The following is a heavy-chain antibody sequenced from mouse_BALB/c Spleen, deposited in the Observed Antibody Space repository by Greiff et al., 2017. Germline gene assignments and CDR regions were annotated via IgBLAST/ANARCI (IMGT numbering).Heavy chain of an antibody. D-gene: IGHD2-4*01. CDR2: IWSGGST. J-gene: IGHJ3*01. V-gene: IGHV2-4-1*01. CDR3: ARGVYDYDVAY. Sequence: QVQLKQSGPGLVQPSQSLSITCTVSGFSLTSYGVHWVRQSPGKGLEWLGVIWSGGSTDYNAAFISRLSISKDNSKSQVFFKMNSLQADDTAIYYCARGVYDYDVAYWGQGTLVTVSA. CDR1: GFSLTSYG.